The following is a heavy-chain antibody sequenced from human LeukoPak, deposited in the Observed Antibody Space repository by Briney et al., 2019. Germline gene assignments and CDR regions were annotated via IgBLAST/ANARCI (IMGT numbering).Heavy chain of an antibody. CDR1: VFTFGDHA. CDR2: IRSKAYGGTT. Sequence: GGSLRLSCTVSVFTFGDHAMSWVRQAPGKGLEWVGFIRSKAYGGTTEYAASVKGRFTISRDDSKSIAYLQMNSLKTEDTAVYYCTRAQRSTYDYVWGSYRSRDYYYGMDVWGQGTTVTVSS. CDR3: TRAQRSTYDYVWGSYRSRDYYYGMDV. V-gene: IGHV3-49*04. D-gene: IGHD3-16*02. J-gene: IGHJ6*02.